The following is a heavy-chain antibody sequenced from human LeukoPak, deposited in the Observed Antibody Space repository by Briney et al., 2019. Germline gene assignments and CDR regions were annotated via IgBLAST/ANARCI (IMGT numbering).Heavy chain of an antibody. CDR3: ARDGGLNTSFDY. V-gene: IGHV3-7*01. J-gene: IGHJ4*02. Sequence: PGGSLRLSCAASGLTFRNYWMGWVRQAPGKGLEWVANTKPDGSAEYYADSVRGRFTNSRDNSNNLLYLQMNRLRAEDTAVYYCARDGGLNTSFDYWGQGALVTVSS. CDR1: GLTFRNYW. CDR2: TKPDGSAE. D-gene: IGHD2-15*01.